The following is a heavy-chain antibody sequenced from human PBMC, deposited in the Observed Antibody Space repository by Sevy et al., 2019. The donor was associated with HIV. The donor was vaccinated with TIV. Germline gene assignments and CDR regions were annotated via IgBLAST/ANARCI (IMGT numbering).Heavy chain of an antibody. V-gene: IGHV3-74*01. CDR1: GFTFSSYW. Sequence: GGSLRLSCAASGFTFSSYWMHWVRQAPGKGLVWVSRINSDGSSTSYADSVKGRFTISRDNARNTLYLQMNSLRAEDTAVYYCARCGDYGLVGYYYYGMDVWGQGTTVTVSS. CDR3: ARCGDYGLVGYYYYGMDV. J-gene: IGHJ6*02. D-gene: IGHD2-21*02. CDR2: INSDGSST.